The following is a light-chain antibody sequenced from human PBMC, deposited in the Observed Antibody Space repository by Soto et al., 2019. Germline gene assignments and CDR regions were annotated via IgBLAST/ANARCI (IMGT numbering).Light chain of an antibody. V-gene: IGKV1-27*01. Sequence: DIPMTPSPSSLPAPVGDRVTITCRASQGISNYLAWYQQKPGKVPKLLIYSASTLQSGVPSRFSGSGSGTDFTLTISSLEPEDVATYYCHHYNNAPYTFGQGTKLEIK. CDR2: SAS. CDR3: HHYNNAPYT. J-gene: IGKJ2*01. CDR1: QGISNY.